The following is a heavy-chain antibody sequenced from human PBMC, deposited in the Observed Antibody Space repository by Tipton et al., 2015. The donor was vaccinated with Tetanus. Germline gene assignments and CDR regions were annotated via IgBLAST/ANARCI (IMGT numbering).Heavy chain of an antibody. CDR2: ISDSGGT. Sequence: TLSLTCGASGGSFGGYYWSWIRQPPGKGLEWIGEISDSGGTNYNPSLKSRVTMSIDTSKKQFSLNLTSVTAGDTALYFCARDQARGARGWNYFDYWGQGTLVTVSS. CDR3: ARDQARGARGWNYFDY. D-gene: IGHD1-26*01. CDR1: GGSFGGYY. V-gene: IGHV4-34*01. J-gene: IGHJ4*02.